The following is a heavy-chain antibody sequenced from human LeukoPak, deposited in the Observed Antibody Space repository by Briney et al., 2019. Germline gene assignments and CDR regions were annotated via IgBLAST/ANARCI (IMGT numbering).Heavy chain of an antibody. CDR3: ARDPTTVTKGFDI. J-gene: IGHJ3*02. CDR2: ISSIGST. CDR1: GGSFSGYY. V-gene: IGHV4-59*01. D-gene: IGHD4-17*01. Sequence: SETLSLTCAVYGGSFSGYYWSWIRQPPGKGLEWIGYISSIGSTNYNPSLKSRVTISVDTSKKQFSLRMTSVTAADTAVYYCARDPTTVTKGFDIWGQGTMVTVSS.